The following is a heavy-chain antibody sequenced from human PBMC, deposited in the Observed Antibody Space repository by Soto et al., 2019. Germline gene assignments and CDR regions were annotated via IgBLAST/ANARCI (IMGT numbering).Heavy chain of an antibody. CDR3: TREIFRTITTVDF. D-gene: IGHD1-1*01. V-gene: IGHV3-9*01. Sequence: EVQLVESGGGLVQPGGSLRLSCVGSGFDFEDHAMSWVRQVPGKGLEWVSGISWNGAYIGYANSVMGRFTISRDDAETSLYLQMNSLRPEDTALYFCTREIFRTITTVDFWGQGTLVTVSS. CDR2: ISWNGAYI. CDR1: GFDFEDHA. J-gene: IGHJ4*02.